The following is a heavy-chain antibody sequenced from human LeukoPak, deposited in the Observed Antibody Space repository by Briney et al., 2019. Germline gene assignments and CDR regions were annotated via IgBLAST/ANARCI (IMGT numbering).Heavy chain of an antibody. V-gene: IGHV1-18*01. J-gene: IGHJ4*02. CDR2: ISAYNGNT. CDR1: GYTFTSYG. D-gene: IGHD5-18*01. Sequence: GASVKVSCKASGYTFTSYGISWVRQAPGQGLEWMGWISAYNGNTNYAQKLQGRVTMTTDTSTSTAYMELRSLRSEDTAVYYCARDRPGIQLWPSFDYWGQGTLVTVSS. CDR3: ARDRPGIQLWPSFDY.